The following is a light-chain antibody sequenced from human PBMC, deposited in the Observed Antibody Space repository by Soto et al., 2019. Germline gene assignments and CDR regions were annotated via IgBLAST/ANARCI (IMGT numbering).Light chain of an antibody. CDR1: QNIDIY. V-gene: IGKV1-39*01. CDR2: GAS. Sequence: DIQMTQSPSSLSASVGDRVTITCRASQNIDIYLNWYQQKPGKAPDLLIYGASTLQRGVPSRFSGSGSGTDFTLTINSLQSEDFATYSCQQSYRAPHTFGQGTKLEI. J-gene: IGKJ2*01. CDR3: QQSYRAPHT.